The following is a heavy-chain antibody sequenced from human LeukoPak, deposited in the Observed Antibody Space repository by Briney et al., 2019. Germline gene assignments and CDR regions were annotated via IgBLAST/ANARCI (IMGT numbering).Heavy chain of an antibody. CDR3: ARGDCASTSCYIIDP. J-gene: IGHJ5*02. CDR1: GYTFTGYY. CDR2: INPNSGGT. D-gene: IGHD2-2*02. Sequence: ASVKVSCKASGYTFTGYYMHWVRQAPGQGLEWMGWINPNSGGTNYAQKFQGRVTMTRDTSISTAYMELSSLRSDETAVYYCARGDCASTSCYIIDPWGQGTLVTVSS. V-gene: IGHV1-2*02.